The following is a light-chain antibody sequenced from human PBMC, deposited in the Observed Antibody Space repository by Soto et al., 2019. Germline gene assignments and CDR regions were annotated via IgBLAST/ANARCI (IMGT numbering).Light chain of an antibody. CDR2: GAS. J-gene: IGKJ1*01. Sequence: EIVMTQSPATLSVSPGERATLSCRASQSVGSNLAWYQQKPGQAPRLLMFGASTRVTGIPARFSGSGSGTEFTLIITSLQSEDFAVYYCQQYNNRPQTFGQGTKVEIK. V-gene: IGKV3-15*01. CDR1: QSVGSN. CDR3: QQYNNRPQT.